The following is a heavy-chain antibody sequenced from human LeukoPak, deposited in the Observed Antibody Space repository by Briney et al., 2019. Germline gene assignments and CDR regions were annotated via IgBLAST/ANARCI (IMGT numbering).Heavy chain of an antibody. J-gene: IGHJ6*02. CDR1: GFTFSSYS. Sequence: GGSLRLSCAVSGFTFSSYSMNWVRQAPGKGLEWVSSISSSSSYIYYADSVKGRFTISRDNAKNSLYLQMNSLRAEDTAVYYCARNQEPPTYYDFWSGYSPVGCMDVWGQGTTVTVSS. CDR2: ISSSSSYI. D-gene: IGHD3-3*01. V-gene: IGHV3-21*01. CDR3: ARNQEPPTYYDFWSGYSPVGCMDV.